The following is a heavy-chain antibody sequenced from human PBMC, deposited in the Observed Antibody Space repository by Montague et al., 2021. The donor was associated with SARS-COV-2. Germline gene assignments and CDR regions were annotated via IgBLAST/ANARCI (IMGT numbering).Heavy chain of an antibody. CDR1: GGSISSGSYY. D-gene: IGHD5-12*01. J-gene: IGHJ4*02. CDR2: IYTSGTT. V-gene: IGHV4-61*02. Sequence: TLSLTRTVSGGSISSGSYYWSWIRQPAGKGLEWIGRIYTSGTTDYSFSLKSRVTISVGTSKNQFSLKLTSVTAADTAVYYCARAHSGSWAHLDNWGQGSLVTVSS. CDR3: ARAHSGSWAHLDN.